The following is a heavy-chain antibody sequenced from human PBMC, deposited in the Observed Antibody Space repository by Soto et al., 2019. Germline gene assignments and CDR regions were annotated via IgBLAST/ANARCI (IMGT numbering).Heavy chain of an antibody. CDR1: GGPISSSNW. CDR3: ARDLWSSAYCRGDRLRGAFDI. J-gene: IGHJ3*02. Sequence: SETLSLTCAVSGGPISSSNWWSWVRQPPGKGLEWIGEIYHSGSTNYNPSLKSRVTISVDKSKNQFSLKLSSVTAADTAVYYCARDLWSSAYCRGDRLRGAFDIWGQGTMVTVSS. V-gene: IGHV4-4*02. CDR2: IYHSGST. D-gene: IGHD2-21*02.